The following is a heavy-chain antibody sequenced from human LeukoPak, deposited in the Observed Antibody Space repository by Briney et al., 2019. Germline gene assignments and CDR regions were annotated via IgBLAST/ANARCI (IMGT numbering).Heavy chain of an antibody. CDR1: GDSVSSNSAS. J-gene: IGHJ2*01. Sequence: SQTLSFNCAISGDSVSSNSASWSWIRQSPSRGLEWLGRTYYRSKWHYEYAVSVKSRITISPDTSKNQFSLQLNSVSPEDSAVYYCASGGEWGFAWYFDDWGRGTLVTASS. V-gene: IGHV6-1*01. D-gene: IGHD7-27*01. CDR2: TYYRSKWHY. CDR3: ASGGEWGFAWYFDD.